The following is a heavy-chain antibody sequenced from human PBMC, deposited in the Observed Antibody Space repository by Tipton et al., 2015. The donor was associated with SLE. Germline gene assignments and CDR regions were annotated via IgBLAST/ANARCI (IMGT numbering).Heavy chain of an antibody. D-gene: IGHD1-26*01. CDR2: INHSGST. J-gene: IGHJ4*02. CDR1: GGSFSGYY. Sequence: LRLSCAVYGGSFSGYYWSWIRQPPGRGLEWIGEINHSGSTNYNPSLKSRVTISINTSKNQFSLNLSSVTAADTAVYYCARKKGAIAAFDYWGQGTLVTVSS. CDR3: ARKKGAIAAFDY. V-gene: IGHV4-34*01.